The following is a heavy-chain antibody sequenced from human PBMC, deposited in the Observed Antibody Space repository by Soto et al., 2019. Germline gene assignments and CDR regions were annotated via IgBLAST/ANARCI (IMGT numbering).Heavy chain of an antibody. Sequence: ASVKVSCKVSGYTLTELSMHWVRQAPGKGLEWMGGFDPEDGETIYAQKFQGRVTMTEDTSTDTAYMELSSLRSEDTAVYYCATANEHNYDFWSGPAGLDPWGQGTLVTVSS. J-gene: IGHJ5*02. CDR3: ATANEHNYDFWSGPAGLDP. CDR2: FDPEDGET. V-gene: IGHV1-24*01. CDR1: GYTLTELS. D-gene: IGHD3-3*01.